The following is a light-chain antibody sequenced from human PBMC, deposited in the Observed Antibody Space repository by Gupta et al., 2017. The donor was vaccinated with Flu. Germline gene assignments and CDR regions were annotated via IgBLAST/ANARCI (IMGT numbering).Light chain of an antibody. CDR1: QSISSY. CDR3: QQSYSTPLT. CDR2: DAS. V-gene: IGKV1-39*01. J-gene: IGKJ4*01. Sequence: SFLSAAVGDRVTITCRASQSISSYLNWYQQKPGKAPKLLIYDASSLQSGVPSRFSGSGSGTDFTLTISSLQPEDFATYYCQQSYSTPLTFGGGTKVEIK.